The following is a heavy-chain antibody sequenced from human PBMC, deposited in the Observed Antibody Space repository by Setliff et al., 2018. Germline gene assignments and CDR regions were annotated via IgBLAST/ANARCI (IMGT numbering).Heavy chain of an antibody. J-gene: IGHJ4*02. D-gene: IGHD3-3*01. V-gene: IGHV1-46*01. CDR3: ARENTAKNFWGEESDY. Sequence: WASVKVSCKASGYTFTTYYMHWVRQAPGQGLEWMGVINPGDGSTTYAQKFQGRVKMTRDTSTNTVYMQLNSLRFEDRAVYYCARENTAKNFWGEESDYWGQGTLVTVS. CDR2: INPGDGST. CDR1: GYTFTTYY.